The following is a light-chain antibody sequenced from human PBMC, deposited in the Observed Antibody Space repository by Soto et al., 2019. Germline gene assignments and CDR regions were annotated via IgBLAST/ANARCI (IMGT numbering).Light chain of an antibody. J-gene: IGKJ5*01. CDR3: HHYGGSPIT. CDR2: GAS. V-gene: IGKV4-1*01. Sequence: DIVMTQSPDSLAVSLGERATINCKSSQSVLYSSDNRNYLGWFQQKPGQAPRLLIYGASTRATGIPDRFSGSGSGTGFTLTIGRLEPEDFAVYYCHHYGGSPITFGQGTRLEIK. CDR1: QSVLYSSDNRNY.